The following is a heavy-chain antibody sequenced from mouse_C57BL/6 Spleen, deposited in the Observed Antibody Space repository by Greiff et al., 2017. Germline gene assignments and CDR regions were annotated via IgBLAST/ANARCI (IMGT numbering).Heavy chain of an antibody. CDR3: ARKAFYYGYDDWYFDV. Sequence: VKLQQPGAELVKPGASVKLSCKASGYTFTSYWMHWVKQRPGQGLEWIGMIHPNSGSTNYNEKFKSKATLTVDKSSSTAYMQLSSLTSEDSAVYYCARKAFYYGYDDWYFDVWGTGTTVTVSS. CDR1: GYTFTSYW. CDR2: IHPNSGST. J-gene: IGHJ1*03. D-gene: IGHD2-2*01. V-gene: IGHV1-64*01.